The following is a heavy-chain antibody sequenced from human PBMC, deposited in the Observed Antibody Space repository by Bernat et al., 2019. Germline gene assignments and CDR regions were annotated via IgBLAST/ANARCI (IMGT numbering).Heavy chain of an antibody. CDR2: IWYDGSNK. J-gene: IGHJ4*02. D-gene: IGHD2-15*01. CDR1: GFTFSSYG. V-gene: IGHV3-33*01. CDR3: ARGGCSGGSCSPAGY. Sequence: QVQLVESGGGVVQPGRSLRLSCATSGFTFSSYGMHWVRQAPGKGLEWVAVIWYDGSNKYYADSVKGRFTISRDNSKNTLYLQMNSLRAEDTAVYYCARGGCSGGSCSPAGYWGQGTLVTVSS.